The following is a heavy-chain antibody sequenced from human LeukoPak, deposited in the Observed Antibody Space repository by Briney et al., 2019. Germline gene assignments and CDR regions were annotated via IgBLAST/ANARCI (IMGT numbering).Heavy chain of an antibody. D-gene: IGHD3-22*01. CDR3: ARGSHYYDSSGYGY. Sequence: SETLSLTCAVYGGSFSGYYWSWIRQPPGKGLEWIGEINHSGSTNYNPSLKSRVTISVDTSKNQFSLKLSSMTAADTAVYYCARGSHYYDSSGYGYWGQGTLVTVSS. V-gene: IGHV4-34*01. J-gene: IGHJ4*02. CDR1: GGSFSGYY. CDR2: INHSGST.